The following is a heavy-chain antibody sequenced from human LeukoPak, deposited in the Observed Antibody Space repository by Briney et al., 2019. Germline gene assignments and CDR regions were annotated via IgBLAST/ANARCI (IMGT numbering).Heavy chain of an antibody. CDR3: AKHNSGNFIYFDS. CDR1: GITLSNYG. V-gene: IGHV3-23*01. J-gene: IGHJ4*02. Sequence: GGSLRLSCAVSGITLSNYGMSWVRQAPGKGLEWVAGISDRGSRTNYTDSVKGRFTISTDHPKNTLYLQMNSLRAEDTAVYYCAKHNSGNFIYFDSWGQGALVTVSS. D-gene: IGHD1-26*01. CDR2: ISDRGSRT.